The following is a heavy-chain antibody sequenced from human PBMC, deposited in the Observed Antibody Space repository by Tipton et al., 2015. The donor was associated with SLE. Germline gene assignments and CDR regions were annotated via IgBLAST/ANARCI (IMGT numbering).Heavy chain of an antibody. Sequence: SLRLSCAASGFTFSSYSMNWVRQAPGKGLEWVSSISSSSSYIYYSDSVKGRFTISRDNAKNSLYLQMNSLRAEDTAVYYCARAIVGAKDYWGQGTLVTVSS. D-gene: IGHD1-26*01. CDR2: ISSSSSYI. V-gene: IGHV3-21*01. CDR1: GFTFSSYS. CDR3: ARAIVGAKDY. J-gene: IGHJ4*02.